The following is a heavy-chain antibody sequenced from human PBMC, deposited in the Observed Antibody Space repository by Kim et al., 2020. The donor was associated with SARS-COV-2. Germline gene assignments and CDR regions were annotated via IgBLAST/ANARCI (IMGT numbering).Heavy chain of an antibody. CDR3: EKDYSSGWYGVDY. V-gene: IGHV3-23*01. J-gene: IGHJ4*02. Sequence: YADAVRGRFNISRDNSKNTLYLQMNSLRAEDTAVYYCEKDYSSGWYGVDYWGQGTLVTVSS. D-gene: IGHD6-19*01.